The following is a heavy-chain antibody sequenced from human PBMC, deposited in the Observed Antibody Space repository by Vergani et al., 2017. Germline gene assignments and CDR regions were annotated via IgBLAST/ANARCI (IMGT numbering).Heavy chain of an antibody. CDR1: GFTFSSYW. V-gene: IGHV3-7*01. D-gene: IGHD6-19*01. Sequence: EVQLVESGGGLVQPGGSLRLSCAASGFTFSSYWMSWVRQAPGKGLEWVANIKQDGSEKYYVDSVKGRFTISRDNAKNSLYLQMNSLRAEDTAVNYCARDFIAGYSSGWSPYWGQGTLVTVSS. J-gene: IGHJ4*02. CDR2: IKQDGSEK. CDR3: ARDFIAGYSSGWSPY.